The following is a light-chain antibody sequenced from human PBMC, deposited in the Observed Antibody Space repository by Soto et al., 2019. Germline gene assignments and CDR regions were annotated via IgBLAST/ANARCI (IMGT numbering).Light chain of an antibody. CDR1: SSDVGGYNY. Sequence: LTRPASVSGSPGQSITMSLPLTSSDVGGYNYVSWYQHHPGKAPKLMIYEVSNRPSGVSNRFSGSKSGNTASLTISGLQAEDEADYYCSSYTSSSTLYVFGTGNKVNV. CDR2: EVS. J-gene: IGLJ1*01. V-gene: IGLV2-14*01. CDR3: SSYTSSSTLYV.